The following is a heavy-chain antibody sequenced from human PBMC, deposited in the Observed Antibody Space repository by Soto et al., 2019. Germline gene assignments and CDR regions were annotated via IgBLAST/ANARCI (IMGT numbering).Heavy chain of an antibody. V-gene: IGHV4-39*01. J-gene: IGHJ4*02. CDR1: GGAINTNNYY. Sequence: SETLSLTCTVSGGAINTNNYYWGWFRQAPGKGLEWIGSVFYDGTTYYSPSLKSRGTISLATSRTQFSLKLNSVTAADTAVYYCARLGVVSPVANVWGQGTLVTVS. CDR2: VFYDGTT. CDR3: ARLGVVSPVANV. D-gene: IGHD2-2*01.